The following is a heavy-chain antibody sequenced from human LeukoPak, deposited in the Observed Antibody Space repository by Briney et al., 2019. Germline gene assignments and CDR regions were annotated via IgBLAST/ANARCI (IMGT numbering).Heavy chain of an antibody. V-gene: IGHV4-61*02. CDR1: GGSITSGGYS. Sequence: PSETLSLTCTVSGGSITSGGYSWNWIRQPAGKGLEWIGRIHTSGSANYNPSLKSRVTFSVDTSKNHFSLNLSSVTAADTAIYYCARTLMPSIHEAFHIWGQGTTVIVSS. D-gene: IGHD2-2*01. J-gene: IGHJ3*02. CDR2: IHTSGSA. CDR3: ARTLMPSIHEAFHI.